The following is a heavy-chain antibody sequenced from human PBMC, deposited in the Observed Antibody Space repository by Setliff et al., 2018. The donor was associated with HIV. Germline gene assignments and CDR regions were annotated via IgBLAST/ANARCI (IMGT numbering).Heavy chain of an antibody. D-gene: IGHD4-17*01. V-gene: IGHV1-2*06. J-gene: IGHJ6*03. CDR3: ATRGTLIGLRASTETIYYYYMDV. Sequence: GASVKVSCKASGYTFNNYFLHWVRQAPGQGLEWMGRFHPYSGHTNYAQNFQGRVTMTMDASITTVYMELSRLTSDDTAVYYCATRGTLIGLRASTETIYYYYMDVWGKGTTVTVSS. CDR2: FHPYSGHT. CDR1: GYTFNNYF.